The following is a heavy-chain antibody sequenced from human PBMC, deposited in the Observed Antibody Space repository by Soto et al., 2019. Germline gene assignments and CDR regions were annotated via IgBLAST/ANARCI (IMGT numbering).Heavy chain of an antibody. D-gene: IGHD1-26*01. CDR2: ISGGGRDI. CDR3: ARDFGVVGALPDY. CDR1: GFTFSSYE. V-gene: IGHV3-48*03. Sequence: ESGGGLVQPGGSLRLSCVASGFTFSSYEMNWVRQAPGKGLEWVSYISGGGRDIHYADSVKGRFTISRDNAQNSLYLQMNSLRAEDTAVYYCARDFGVVGALPDYWGQGTLVTVSS. J-gene: IGHJ4*02.